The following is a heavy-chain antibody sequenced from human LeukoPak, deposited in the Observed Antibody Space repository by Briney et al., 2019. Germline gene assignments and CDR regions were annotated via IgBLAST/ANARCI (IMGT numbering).Heavy chain of an antibody. CDR3: AKAPTKEEEWLLLNYFDY. J-gene: IGHJ4*02. Sequence: GGSLRLSCVGSGFTLSSYAMSWVRQAPGKGLEWVSAISGGGTRTYYADSVKGRFTISRDNSKNTLYLQMNSLRAEDTAVYYCAKAPTKEEEWLLLNYFDYWGQGTLVTVSP. D-gene: IGHD3-22*01. CDR2: ISGGGTRT. CDR1: GFTLSSYA. V-gene: IGHV3-23*01.